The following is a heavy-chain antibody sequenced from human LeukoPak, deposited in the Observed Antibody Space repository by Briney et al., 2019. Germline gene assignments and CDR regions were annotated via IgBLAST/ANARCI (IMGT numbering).Heavy chain of an antibody. Sequence: ASVKVSCKASGYTFTSYDINWVRQATGQGLEWMGWMNPNSGNTGYAQKFQGRVTMTRNTSISTAYMELSSLRSEDTAVHYCARATRTHYYYGMDVWGQGTTVTVSS. J-gene: IGHJ6*02. CDR3: ARATRTHYYYGMDV. CDR2: MNPNSGNT. V-gene: IGHV1-8*01. CDR1: GYTFTSYD.